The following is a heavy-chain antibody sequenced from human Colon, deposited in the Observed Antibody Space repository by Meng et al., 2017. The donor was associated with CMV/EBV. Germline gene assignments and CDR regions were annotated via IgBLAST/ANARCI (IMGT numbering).Heavy chain of an antibody. Sequence: VQLVEFGVSVRMPVAQVKVSCKASGSSFSGYYLQWVRPAPGQGVGWMRWLDPTTGSPDYAQKFQGTVTMTTVTSIRTAYLELSRVNSDATDVSYCASHSSYVWGSDHWGQGTLVTVSS. CDR3: ASHSSYVWGSDH. V-gene: IGHV1-2*02. CDR2: LDPTTGSP. J-gene: IGHJ1*01. CDR1: GSSFSGYY. D-gene: IGHD3-16*01.